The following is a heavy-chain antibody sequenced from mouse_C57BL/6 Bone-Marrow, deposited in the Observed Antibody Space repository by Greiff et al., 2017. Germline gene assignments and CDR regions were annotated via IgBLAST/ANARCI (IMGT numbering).Heavy chain of an antibody. CDR1: GFNIKDDY. Sequence: ESGAELVRPGASVKLSCTASGFNIKDDYMHWVKQRPEQGLEWIGWIDPENGDTEYASKFQGKATITADTSSNTAYLQLSSLTSEDTAVYYCTLGNFDYWGQGTTLTVSS. CDR2: IDPENGDT. V-gene: IGHV14-4*01. CDR3: TLGNFDY. J-gene: IGHJ2*01.